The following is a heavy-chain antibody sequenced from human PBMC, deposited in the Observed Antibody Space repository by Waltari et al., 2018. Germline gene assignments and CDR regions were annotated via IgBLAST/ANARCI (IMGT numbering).Heavy chain of an antibody. CDR3: ARYSPTATGWDY. V-gene: IGHV4-38-2*01. D-gene: IGHD5-18*01. Sequence: QVQLQESGPGLVKPSETLSLTCAVSGYSISSGYYWGWIRQPPGKGLEWIGSIYHSGSTYYNPSLKSRVTISVDTSKNQFSLKLSSVTAADTAVYYSARYSPTATGWDYWGQGTLVTVSS. CDR1: GYSISSGYY. J-gene: IGHJ4*02. CDR2: IYHSGST.